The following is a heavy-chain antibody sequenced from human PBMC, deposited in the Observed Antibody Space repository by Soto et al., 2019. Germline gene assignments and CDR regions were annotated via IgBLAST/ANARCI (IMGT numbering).Heavy chain of an antibody. V-gene: IGHV3-23*01. CDR3: AKSAFYASSGYWPFFVDY. CDR2: SRVSGGRT. CDR1: GFTFSSYA. D-gene: IGHD3-22*01. J-gene: IGHJ4*02. Sequence: VSLRLSCAASGFTFSSYAMILCPQAPWNRLKGCSGSRVSGGRTYYADSVKGRLTISRDNSNNTLYLKITRLREEDTVVYYCAKSAFYASSGYWPFFVDYWGQGTLVTVSS.